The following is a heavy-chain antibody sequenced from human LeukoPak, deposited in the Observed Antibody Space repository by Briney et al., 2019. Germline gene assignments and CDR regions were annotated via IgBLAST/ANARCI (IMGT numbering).Heavy chain of an antibody. V-gene: IGHV3-15*01. CDR2: IKSKTDGGTT. CDR3: TTDLPYDSSGYQP. Sequence: PGGSLRLSCAASGFTFSNAWMSWVRQAPGKGLEWVGRIKSKTDGGTTDYAAPVKGRFTISRDDSKNTLYLQMNGLKTEDTAVYYCTTDLPYDSSGYQPWGQGTLVTVSS. D-gene: IGHD3-22*01. CDR1: GFTFSNAW. J-gene: IGHJ5*02.